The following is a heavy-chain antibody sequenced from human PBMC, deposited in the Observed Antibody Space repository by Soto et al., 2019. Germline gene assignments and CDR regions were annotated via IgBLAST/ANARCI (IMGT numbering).Heavy chain of an antibody. J-gene: IGHJ6*03. CDR3: ARGRDFWSGYGYYYMDV. D-gene: IGHD3-3*01. CDR2: IGTAGDT. CDR1: GFTFSSYD. Sequence: GGSLRLSCAASGFTFSSYDMHWVRQATGKGLEWVSAIGTAGDTYYPGSVKGRFTISRENAKNSLYLQMNSLGAGDTAVYYCARGRDFWSGYGYYYMDVWGKGTTVTVSS. V-gene: IGHV3-13*01.